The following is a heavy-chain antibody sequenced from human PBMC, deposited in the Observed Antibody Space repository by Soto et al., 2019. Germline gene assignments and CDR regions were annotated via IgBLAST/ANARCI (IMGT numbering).Heavy chain of an antibody. CDR2: ISISSSYI. CDR3: ARSRVVIIGLPTPYGMDV. V-gene: IGHV3-21*01. Sequence: PGGSLRLCCAASGFTFSSYSMNWVRQAPGKGLGWVSSISISSSYIYYADSVKGRFTISRDNAKNSLYLQMNSLRAEDTAVYYCARSRVVIIGLPTPYGMDVWGQGTTVIFSS. J-gene: IGHJ6*02. CDR1: GFTFSSYS. D-gene: IGHD3-3*01.